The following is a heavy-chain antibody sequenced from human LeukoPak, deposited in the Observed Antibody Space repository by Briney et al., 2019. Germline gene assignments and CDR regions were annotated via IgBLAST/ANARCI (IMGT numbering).Heavy chain of an antibody. CDR3: AREDSSGLDY. Sequence: HPGGSLRLSCAASGFTFSIYEMNWVRQAPGKGLGWVSSSSGSTIYYADSVKGRFTISRDNAKNSLYLQMNSLRAEDTAIYYCAREDSSGLDYWGQGTLVTVSS. CDR2: SSSGSTI. CDR1: GFTFSIYE. V-gene: IGHV3-48*03. D-gene: IGHD6-19*01. J-gene: IGHJ4*02.